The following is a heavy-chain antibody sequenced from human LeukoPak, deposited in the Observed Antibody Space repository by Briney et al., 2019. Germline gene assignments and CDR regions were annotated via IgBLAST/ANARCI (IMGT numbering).Heavy chain of an antibody. CDR2: ISAYNGNT. CDR3: ATGEAFTGSFDF. J-gene: IGHJ4*02. Sequence: ASVKVSCKASGYTFTSYGISWVRQAPGQGPEWMGWISAYNGNTNYAQKFQGRVTMTTDTSTSTAYMELRSLRSDDTAMYYCATGEAFTGSFDFWGQGTVVAVSS. CDR1: GYTFTSYG. V-gene: IGHV1-18*01. D-gene: IGHD3-10*01.